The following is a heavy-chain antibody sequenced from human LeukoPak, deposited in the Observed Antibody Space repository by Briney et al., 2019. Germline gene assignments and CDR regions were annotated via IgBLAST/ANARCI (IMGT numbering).Heavy chain of an antibody. Sequence: ASVKVSCKASGYTFTSYGISWVRQAPGQGLEWMGWISAYNGNTNYAQKLQGRVTTTTDTSTSTAYMELRSLRSDDTAVYYCARVQGGTYYDILRVMKGNYYYYYMDVWGKGTTVTVSS. V-gene: IGHV1-18*01. CDR3: ARVQGGTYYDILRVMKGNYYYYYMDV. CDR2: ISAYNGNT. J-gene: IGHJ6*03. D-gene: IGHD3-9*01. CDR1: GYTFTSYG.